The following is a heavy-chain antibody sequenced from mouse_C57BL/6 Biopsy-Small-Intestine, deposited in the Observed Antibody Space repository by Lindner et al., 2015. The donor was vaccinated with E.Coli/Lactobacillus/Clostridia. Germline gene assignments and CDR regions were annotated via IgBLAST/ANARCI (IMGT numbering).Heavy chain of an antibody. J-gene: IGHJ4*01. V-gene: IGHV5-17*01. D-gene: IGHD2-2*01. CDR1: GFTFSDYG. Sequence: VQLQESGGGLVKPGGSLKLSCAASGFTFSDYGMHWVRQAPEKGLEWVAYISSGSSTIYYADTVKGRFTISRDNAKNTLFLQMTSLRSEDTAMYYCARGKKYYGYDDAMDYWGQGTSVTVSS. CDR2: ISSGSSTI. CDR3: ARGKKYYGYDDAMDY.